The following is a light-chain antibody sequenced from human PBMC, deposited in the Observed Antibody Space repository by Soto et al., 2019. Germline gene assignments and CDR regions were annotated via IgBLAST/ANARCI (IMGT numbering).Light chain of an antibody. Sequence: EIVMTQSPATLSVSPGERATLSCRASQSVSSNLAWYQQKPGQAPRLLIYGASTRATGIPARFSGSGSGTEFILTISSLQSEDFAVYYCQQYNNWPQPFGQGTKLEIK. J-gene: IGKJ2*01. CDR2: GAS. V-gene: IGKV3-15*01. CDR3: QQYNNWPQP. CDR1: QSVSSN.